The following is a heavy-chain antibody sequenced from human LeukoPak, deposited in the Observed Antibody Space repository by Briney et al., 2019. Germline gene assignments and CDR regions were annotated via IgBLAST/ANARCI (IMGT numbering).Heavy chain of an antibody. D-gene: IGHD4-11*01. CDR2: INHSGST. Sequence: PSETLSLTCAVYGGSFSGYYWSWIRQPPGKGLEWIGEINHSGSTNYNPSLKSRVTISVDTSKNQFSLKLSSVTAADTAVYYCARGHLQPARVTSHFDYWGQRTLVTVSS. J-gene: IGHJ4*02. V-gene: IGHV4-34*01. CDR3: ARGHLQPARVTSHFDY. CDR1: GGSFSGYY.